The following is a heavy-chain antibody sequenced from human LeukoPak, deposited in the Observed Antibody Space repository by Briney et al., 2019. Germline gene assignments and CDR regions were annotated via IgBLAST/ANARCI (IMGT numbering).Heavy chain of an antibody. V-gene: IGHV4-34*01. CDR1: GGSFSGYY. J-gene: IGHJ5*02. CDR2: INHSGST. Sequence: SETLSLTCAVYGGSFSGYYWSWIRQPPGKGLEWIGEINHSGSTNYNPSLKSRVTISVDTSKNQFSLKLSSVTAADTAVYYCARSWAYSSGWYVSNAWFDPWGQGTLVTVSS. D-gene: IGHD6-19*01. CDR3: ARSWAYSSGWYVSNAWFDP.